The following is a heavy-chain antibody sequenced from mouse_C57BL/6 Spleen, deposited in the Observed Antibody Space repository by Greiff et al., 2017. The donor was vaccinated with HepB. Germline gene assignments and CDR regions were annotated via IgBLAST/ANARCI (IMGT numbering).Heavy chain of an antibody. V-gene: IGHV14-2*01. CDR2: IDPENGET. D-gene: IGHD2-5*01. CDR1: GFNIKDYY. J-gene: IGHJ4*01. Sequence: EVQLQQSGAELVKPGASVKLSCTASGFNIKDYYMHWVKQRTEQGLEWIGRIDPENGETKYDPKFQGKATITADTSSNTAYLQLSSLTSEATAVYYCAPYSNYDYAMDYWGQGTSVTVSS. CDR3: APYSNYDYAMDY.